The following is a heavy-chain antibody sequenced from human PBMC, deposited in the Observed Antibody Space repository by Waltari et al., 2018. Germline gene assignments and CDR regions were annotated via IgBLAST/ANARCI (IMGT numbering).Heavy chain of an antibody. D-gene: IGHD2-2*01. J-gene: IGHJ3*02. V-gene: IGHV3-13*01. CDR3: VAAASYDAFDI. Sequence: EVQLVESGGGLVQPGGSLRLSCAASGFTFSSYALHWVRQATGKGLEWVSAIGTAGDTYYPGSVKGRFTISRENAKNSLYLQMNSLRAGDTAVYYCVAAASYDAFDIWGQGTMVTVSS. CDR2: IGTAGDT. CDR1: GFTFSSYA.